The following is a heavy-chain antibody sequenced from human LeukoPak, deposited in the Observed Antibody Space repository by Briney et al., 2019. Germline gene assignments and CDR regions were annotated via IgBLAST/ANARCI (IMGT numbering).Heavy chain of an antibody. CDR2: IYYSGRT. V-gene: IGHV4-30-4*01. D-gene: IGHD1-26*01. CDR3: EVGATDDAFDI. J-gene: IGHJ3*02. Sequence: SQTLSLTCTVSGGSISSGDYYWSWIRQPPGKGLEWIGYIYYSGRTYYNPSLKSRVTISVDTSKNQFSLKLSSVTAADTAVYYCEVGATDDAFDIWGQGTMVTVSS. CDR1: GGSISSGDYY.